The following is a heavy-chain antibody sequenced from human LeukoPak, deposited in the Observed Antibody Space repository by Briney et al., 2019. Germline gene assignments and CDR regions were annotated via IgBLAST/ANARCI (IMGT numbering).Heavy chain of an antibody. J-gene: IGHJ3*02. CDR2: IRFDGSYK. D-gene: IGHD6-19*01. CDR1: GFTFSNYG. CDR3: AKDNSGWGTDAFDI. Sequence: GGSLRLSCAASGFTFSNYGMHWVRQAPGKGLEWVTFIRFDGSYKYSADSVKGRFTISRDNSKNTLYLQMNSLRAEDTAVYYCAKDNSGWGTDAFDIWGQVTMVTVSS. V-gene: IGHV3-30*02.